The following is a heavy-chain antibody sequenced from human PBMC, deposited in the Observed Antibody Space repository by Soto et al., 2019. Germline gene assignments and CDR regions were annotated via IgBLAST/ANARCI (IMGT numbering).Heavy chain of an antibody. CDR1: GGSISSGDYY. J-gene: IGHJ4*02. CDR3: ASLGYSSIGVHY. CDR2: VYYSGTT. V-gene: IGHV4-30-4*01. Sequence: PSETLSLTCTVSGGSISSGDYYWSWIRQPPGKGLEWIGYVYYSGTTYYNPSLKSRITMSVDTSQNQFSLKLSSVTAADTAIYYCASLGYSSIGVHYWGQGTLVTVSS. D-gene: IGHD6-13*01.